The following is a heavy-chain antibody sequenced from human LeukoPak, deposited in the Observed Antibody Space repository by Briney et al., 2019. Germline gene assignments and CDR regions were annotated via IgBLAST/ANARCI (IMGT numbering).Heavy chain of an antibody. CDR1: GFTLSSYW. Sequence: GGSLRLSCAASGFTLSSYWMHWVRQAPGKGLVWVSRISSDGSSTSYADSVKGRFTISRDNAKNTLYLQMNSLRAEDTAVYYCARDSGSSEYYFDYWGQGILVTVSS. CDR3: ARDSGSSEYYFDY. J-gene: IGHJ4*02. V-gene: IGHV3-74*01. CDR2: ISSDGSST. D-gene: IGHD1-26*01.